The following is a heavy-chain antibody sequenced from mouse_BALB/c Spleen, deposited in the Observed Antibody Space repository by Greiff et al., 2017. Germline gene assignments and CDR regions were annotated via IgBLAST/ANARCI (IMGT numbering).Heavy chain of an antibody. Sequence: VQLQQSGTVLARPGASVKMSCKASGYSFTSYWMHWVKQRPGQGLEWIGAIYPGNSDTSYNQKFKGKAKLTAVTSASTAYMELSSLTNEDSAVYYCTGDYYGNYDYAMDYWGQGTSVTVSS. CDR3: TGDYYGNYDYAMDY. CDR2: IYPGNSDT. V-gene: IGHV1-5*01. D-gene: IGHD2-1*01. CDR1: GYSFTSYW. J-gene: IGHJ4*01.